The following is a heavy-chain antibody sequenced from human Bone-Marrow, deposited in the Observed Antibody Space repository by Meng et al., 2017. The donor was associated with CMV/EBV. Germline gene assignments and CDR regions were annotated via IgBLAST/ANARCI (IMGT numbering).Heavy chain of an antibody. V-gene: IGHV1-18*01. D-gene: IGHD4-11*01. J-gene: IGHJ4*02. Sequence: GQGAESGAEVKKPGAPVKVSCKASGYTFTSYGISWVRQAPGQGLEWMGWISAYNGNTNYAQKLQGRVTMTTDTSTSTAYMELRSLRSDDTAVYYCARGYSNRLPGGFDYWGQGTLVTVSS. CDR2: ISAYNGNT. CDR3: ARGYSNRLPGGFDY. CDR1: GYTFTSYG.